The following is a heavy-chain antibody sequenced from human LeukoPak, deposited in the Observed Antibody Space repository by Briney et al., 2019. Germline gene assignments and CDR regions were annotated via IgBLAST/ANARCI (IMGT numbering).Heavy chain of an antibody. CDR1: GFTFSSYS. J-gene: IGHJ4*02. CDR3: SRGSNGDY. D-gene: IGHD2-8*01. Sequence: GGSLRLSCEASGFTFSSYSMSWVRQAPGKGLEWVSSFSSKSGSIYYADSVKGRFTISRDNAKNSLFLQMNGLRAEDTAVYHCSRGSNGDYWGQGTLVTVSS. V-gene: IGHV3-21*01. CDR2: FSSKSGSI.